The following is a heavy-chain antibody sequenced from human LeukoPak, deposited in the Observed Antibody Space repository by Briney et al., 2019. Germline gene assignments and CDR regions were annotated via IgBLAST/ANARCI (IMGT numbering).Heavy chain of an antibody. CDR3: ATALAAAGTPFDY. J-gene: IGHJ4*02. Sequence: ASVKVSCKVSGYTLTELSMHWVRQAPGKGLEWMGGFDPEDGETIYAQKFRGRVTMTEDTSTDTAYMELSSLRSEDTAVYYCATALAAAGTPFDYWGQGTLVTVSS. CDR1: GYTLTELS. CDR2: FDPEDGET. V-gene: IGHV1-24*01. D-gene: IGHD6-13*01.